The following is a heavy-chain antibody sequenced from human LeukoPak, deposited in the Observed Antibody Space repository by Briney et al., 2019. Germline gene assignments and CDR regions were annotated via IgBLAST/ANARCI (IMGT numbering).Heavy chain of an antibody. J-gene: IGHJ4*02. D-gene: IGHD3-10*01. CDR3: ARAGDYYVSGSYLGY. V-gene: IGHV4-59*01. CDR2: IYHRGSA. CDR1: GGSISSYY. Sequence: SETLSLTCTVSGGSISSYYWTWIRQPPGEGLEWIGYIYHRGSANYNPSLKSRVTISVDTSKNQFSLTLSSVTAADAAVYYCARAGDYYVSGSYLGYWGQGTLVTVSS.